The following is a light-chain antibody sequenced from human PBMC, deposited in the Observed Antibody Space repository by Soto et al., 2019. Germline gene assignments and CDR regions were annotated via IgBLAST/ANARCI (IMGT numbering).Light chain of an antibody. J-gene: IGKJ2*01. CDR3: QQYGSSHMYT. Sequence: EIVLTQSPGTLSLSPGERATLSCRASQSVTSTYLAWYQQKPGQAPRLLIYGASNRATGIPDRFSGSGSGRDFTLTISRLEPEDFAVYYCQQYGSSHMYTFGQGTKLEIK. CDR2: GAS. CDR1: QSVTSTY. V-gene: IGKV3-20*01.